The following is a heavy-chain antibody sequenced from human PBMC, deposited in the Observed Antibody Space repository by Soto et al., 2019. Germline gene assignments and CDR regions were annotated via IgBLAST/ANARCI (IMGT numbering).Heavy chain of an antibody. CDR2: LGGNGFTT. CDR3: AKALRPNLNFFYYMDV. V-gene: IGHV3-23*01. J-gene: IGHJ6*03. D-gene: IGHD1-1*01. CDR1: GFTFGSYA. Sequence: EVQLLESGGGLVQPGGSLRLSCVVSGFTFGSYAMSWVRQAPEKGPEWVAILGGNGFTTYYADSVKGRFTISGDKSKSTLFLQVNSLRADDTGVYYCAKALRPNLNFFYYMDVWGRGTSVTVSS.